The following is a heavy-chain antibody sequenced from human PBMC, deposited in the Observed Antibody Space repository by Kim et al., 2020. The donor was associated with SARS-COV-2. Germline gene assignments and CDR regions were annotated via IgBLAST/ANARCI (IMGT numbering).Heavy chain of an antibody. CDR1: GYSFTSYW. CDR3: ASRSKSSWTTFDY. D-gene: IGHD6-13*01. J-gene: IGHJ4*02. V-gene: IGHV5-51*01. Sequence: GESLKISCKGSGYSFTSYWIGWVRQMPGKGLEWMGIIYPGDSDTRYSPSFQGQVTISADKSISTAYLQWSSLKASDTAMYYCASRSKSSWTTFDYWGQGTLVTVSS. CDR2: IYPGDSDT.